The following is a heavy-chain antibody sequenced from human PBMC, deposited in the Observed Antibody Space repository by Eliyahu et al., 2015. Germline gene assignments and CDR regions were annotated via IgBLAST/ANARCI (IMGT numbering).Heavy chain of an antibody. J-gene: IGHJ4*02. D-gene: IGHD4-23*01. Sequence: QVRLQESGPGLVKPSETLSLTXTVSGDSIXDFYWXWIRQPPGKGLECVGYMYFSGSPNYNPSLKSRVTMSIDTSKNQFSLKLSSVTAADTAVYYCARVPLTYGGSTRGYFDYWGQGTLVTVSS. V-gene: IGHV4-59*01. CDR1: GDSIXDFY. CDR3: ARVPLTYGGSTRGYFDY. CDR2: MYFSGSP.